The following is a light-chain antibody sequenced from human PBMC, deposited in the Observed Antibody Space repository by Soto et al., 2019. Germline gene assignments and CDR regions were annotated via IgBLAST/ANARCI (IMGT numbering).Light chain of an antibody. CDR1: SSDIGGYKD. CDR2: EVS. CDR3: SSYRGSNNFV. V-gene: IGLV2-14*03. Sequence: QSALTQPASVSGSPGQSITISCTGTSSDIGGYKDVSWYQQHPGKAPQVLIFEVSYRPYGISNRFSGSKSGNVASLTISGLQAEDEADYYCSSYRGSNNFVFGSGTKVTVL. J-gene: IGLJ1*01.